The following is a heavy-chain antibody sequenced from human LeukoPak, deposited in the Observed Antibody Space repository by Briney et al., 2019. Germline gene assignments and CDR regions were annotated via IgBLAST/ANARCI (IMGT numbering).Heavy chain of an antibody. J-gene: IGHJ4*02. V-gene: IGHV3-30*18. D-gene: IGHD2-2*01. CDR2: ISFDGSDQ. CDR1: GFSLSTYG. CDR3: AKLGCSSNRCYINY. Sequence: QPGRSLRLSRAASGFSLSTYGIRWVRQAPGKGLEWVAVISFDGSDQYYADSVKGRFTVSRDNSKKTLYLQMNSLRAEDTAVYYCAKLGCSSNRCYINYWGQGTLVTVSS.